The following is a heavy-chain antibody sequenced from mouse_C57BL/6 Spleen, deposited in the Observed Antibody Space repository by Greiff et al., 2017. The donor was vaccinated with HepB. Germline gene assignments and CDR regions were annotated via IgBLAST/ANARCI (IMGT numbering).Heavy chain of an antibody. CDR1: GYSITSGYY. V-gene: IGHV3-6*01. D-gene: IGHD3-2*02. CDR2: ISYDGSN. J-gene: IGHJ3*01. Sequence: EVKLQESGPGLVKPSQSLSLTCSVTGYSITSGYYWNWIRQFPGNKLEWMGYISYDGSNNYNPSLKNRISITRDTSKNQFFLKLNSVTTEDTATYYCARPLGDSSDYAWFAYWGQGTLVTVAA. CDR3: ARPLGDSSDYAWFAY.